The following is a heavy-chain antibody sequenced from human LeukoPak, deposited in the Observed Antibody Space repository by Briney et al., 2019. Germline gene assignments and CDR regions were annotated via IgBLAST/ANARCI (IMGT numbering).Heavy chain of an antibody. CDR3: ARVYPHAYCSSTSCYYYYYYGMDV. CDR1: GYTFISYD. J-gene: IGHJ6*02. Sequence: ASVKVSCKASGYTFISYDINWVRQATGQGLEWMGWMNPNSGNTGYAQKFQGRVTMTRNTSISTAYMGLSSLRSEDTAVYYCARVYPHAYCSSTSCYYYYYYGMDVWGQGTTVTVSS. V-gene: IGHV1-8*01. CDR2: MNPNSGNT. D-gene: IGHD2-2*01.